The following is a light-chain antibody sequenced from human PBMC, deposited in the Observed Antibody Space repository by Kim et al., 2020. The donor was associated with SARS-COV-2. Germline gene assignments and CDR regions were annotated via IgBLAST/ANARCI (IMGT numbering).Light chain of an antibody. CDR1: SSDVGGYNY. Sequence: GQSVTISCPGTSSDVGGYNYVSWYQQHPGKAPKLMIYEVNKRPSGVPDRFSGSKSGNTASLVVSGLQAEDEADYYCSSYAGSNNLVFGGGTQLTVL. V-gene: IGLV2-8*01. CDR3: SSYAGSNNLV. CDR2: EVN. J-gene: IGLJ2*01.